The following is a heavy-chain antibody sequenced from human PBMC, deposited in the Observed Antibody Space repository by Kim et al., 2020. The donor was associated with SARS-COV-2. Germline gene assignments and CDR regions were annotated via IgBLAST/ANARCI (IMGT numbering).Heavy chain of an antibody. J-gene: IGHJ4*02. Sequence: SETLSLTCTVSGGSISSGGYYWSWIRQHPGKGLEWIGYIYYSGSTYYNPSFKSRVTISVDTSKNQFSLKMSSVTAADTAVYYCARDKGYSYGYVDYWGQGTLVTVSS. CDR3: ARDKGYSYGYVDY. D-gene: IGHD5-18*01. CDR1: GGSISSGGYY. V-gene: IGHV4-31*03. CDR2: IYYSGST.